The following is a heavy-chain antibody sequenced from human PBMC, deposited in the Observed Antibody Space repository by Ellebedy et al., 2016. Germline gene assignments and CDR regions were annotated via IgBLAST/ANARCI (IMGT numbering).Heavy chain of an antibody. CDR1: GFSLSTSGVG. Sequence: SGPTLVXPTQTLTLTCTFSGFSLSTSGVGVGWFRQPPGKALEWLVLIHWNDDKRYSPSLKSRLTITKDTSKNQVVLTMTNMDPVDTATYYCARGIPATPDAMPGRFDPWGQGTLVTVSS. CDR3: ARGIPATPDAMPGRFDP. J-gene: IGHJ5*02. V-gene: IGHV2-5*01. CDR2: IHWNDDK. D-gene: IGHD2-2*01.